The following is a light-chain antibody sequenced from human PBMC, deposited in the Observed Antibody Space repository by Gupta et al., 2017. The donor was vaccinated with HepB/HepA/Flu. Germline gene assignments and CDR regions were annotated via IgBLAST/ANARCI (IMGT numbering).Light chain of an antibody. CDR1: QSLLHSNGYHY. Sequence: DVVMTQSPLSLPVTPGEPASISCRSSQSLLHSNGYHYLDWYLQKPGQSPQLLIYLGSNRASGVPDRFSGSGSGTDFTLKISRVEPEDVGVYYCMYYCMQAVQSPAMCSFGQGTKLEIK. CDR3: MYYCMQAVQSPAMCS. CDR2: LGS. J-gene: IGKJ2*04. V-gene: IGKV2-28*01.